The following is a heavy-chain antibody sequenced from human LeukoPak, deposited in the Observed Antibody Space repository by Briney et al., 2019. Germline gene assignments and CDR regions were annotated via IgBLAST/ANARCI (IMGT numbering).Heavy chain of an antibody. CDR1: GFTFSSYG. CDR3: AKDREVRPLYDSSGYYSEYYFDY. D-gene: IGHD3-22*01. J-gene: IGHJ4*02. Sequence: GGSLRLSCAASGFTFSSYGMSWVRQAPGKGLEWVSAISGSGGSTYYADSVKGRFTISRDNSKNTLYLQMNSLRAEDTAVYYCAKDREVRPLYDSSGYYSEYYFDYWGQGTLVTVSS. V-gene: IGHV3-23*01. CDR2: ISGSGGST.